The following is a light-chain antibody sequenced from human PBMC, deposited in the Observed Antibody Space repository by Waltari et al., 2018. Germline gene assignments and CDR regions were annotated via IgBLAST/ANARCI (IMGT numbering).Light chain of an antibody. CDR2: LNREGSH. V-gene: IGLV4-69*01. CDR1: SGPSSYA. Sequence: QLVLTQSPSASASLGASVKLTCTLSSGPSSYAIAWHQQQPEKGPRYLMKLNREGSHSKGDGIPDRFSGSSSGAERYLTISSLQSEDEADYYCQTWGTGIVVFGGGTKLTVL. CDR3: QTWGTGIVV. J-gene: IGLJ2*01.